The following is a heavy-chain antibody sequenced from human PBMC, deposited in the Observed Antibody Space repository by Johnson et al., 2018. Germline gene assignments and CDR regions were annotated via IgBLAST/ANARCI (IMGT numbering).Heavy chain of an antibody. J-gene: IGHJ3*02. V-gene: IGHV1-69*01. CDR2: IIPIFGTA. CDR3: AREMEITDRHAFDI. D-gene: IGHD3-16*01. CDR1: GGTFSSYA. Sequence: QVQLVESGAEVKKPGSSVKVSCKASGGTFSSYAISWVRQAPGQGLEWMGGIIPIFGTANDAQKFQGRVTITADEPTSTAYMELSSLRSEDTAVYYCAREMEITDRHAFDIWGEGTMVTVSS.